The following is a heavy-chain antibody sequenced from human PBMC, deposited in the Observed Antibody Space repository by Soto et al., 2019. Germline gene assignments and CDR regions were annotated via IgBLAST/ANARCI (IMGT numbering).Heavy chain of an antibody. Sequence: EVQLVESGGGLVKPGGSLRLSCAASGFTFSNAWMNWVRQAPGKGLEWVGRIKSKTDGGTTDYAAPVKGRFTISRDDSKNTLYLQMTSLKAADTAVYYCTTILTYYYDTYHFDFWGQGTLVTVSS. CDR2: IKSKTDGGTT. CDR1: GFTFSNAW. V-gene: IGHV3-15*07. D-gene: IGHD3-22*01. CDR3: TTILTYYYDTYHFDF. J-gene: IGHJ4*02.